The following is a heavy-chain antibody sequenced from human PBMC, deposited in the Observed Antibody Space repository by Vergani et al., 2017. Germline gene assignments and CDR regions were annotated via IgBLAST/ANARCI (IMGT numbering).Heavy chain of an antibody. Sequence: QVQLQESGPGLVKPPGTLSLTCAVSGVSISSGDHCWTWIRQRPGKGLEWIGYIFYSGTTYDNPSLRSRLTISVDTSQNQFSLKLSSVTAADTAVYYCARVDTQVPATSHFYYMDVWGKGTTVVVSS. J-gene: IGHJ6*03. CDR1: GVSISSGDHC. CDR3: ARVDTQVPATSHFYYMDV. D-gene: IGHD6-25*01. V-gene: IGHV4-31*11. CDR2: IFYSGTT.